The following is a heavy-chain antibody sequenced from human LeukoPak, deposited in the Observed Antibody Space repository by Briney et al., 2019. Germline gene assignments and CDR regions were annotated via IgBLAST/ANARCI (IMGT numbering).Heavy chain of an antibody. CDR2: IYHSGST. CDR3: ARGSYPFDY. D-gene: IGHD3-16*02. V-gene: IGHV4-30-2*01. J-gene: IGHJ4*02. CDR1: GGSISSGGYY. Sequence: SETQSLTCTVSGGSISSGGYYWSWIRQPPGKGLEWIGYIYHSGSTYYNPSLKSRVTISVDRSKNQFSLKLSSVTAADTAVYYCARGSYPFDYWGQGTLVTVSS.